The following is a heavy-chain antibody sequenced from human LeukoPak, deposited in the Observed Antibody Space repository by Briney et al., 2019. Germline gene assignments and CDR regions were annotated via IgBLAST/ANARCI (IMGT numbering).Heavy chain of an antibody. CDR3: ATWPRTFFDY. CDR2: IYHSGST. V-gene: IGHV4-30-2*01. Sequence: PSQTLSLTCTVSGGSISSGGYYWSWIRQPPGKGLEWIGYIYHSGSTYYNPSLKSRVTISVDRSKNQFSLKLSSVTAADTAVYYCATWPRTFFDYWGQGTLVTVSS. D-gene: IGHD3-16*01. CDR1: GGSISSGGYY. J-gene: IGHJ4*02.